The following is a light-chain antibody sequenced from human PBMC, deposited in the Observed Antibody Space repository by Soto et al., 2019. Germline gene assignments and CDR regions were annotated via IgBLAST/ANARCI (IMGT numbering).Light chain of an antibody. CDR3: QNHNSAPFT. CDR1: QGIRNS. J-gene: IGKJ2*01. Sequence: DIQMTQSPSSLSASIGDRVTITCRASQGIRNSLAWYQQKPGKIPKLLIYAASTFPSGVPSRFSGSGSGTDFTLTIRSLQPEDVATYFCQNHNSAPFTFGQGTKLETK. V-gene: IGKV1-27*01. CDR2: AAS.